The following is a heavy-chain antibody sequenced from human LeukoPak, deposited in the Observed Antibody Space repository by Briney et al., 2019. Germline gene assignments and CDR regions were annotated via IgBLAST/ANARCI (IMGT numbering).Heavy chain of an antibody. V-gene: IGHV3-7*04. CDR2: IKLDGSEE. CDR3: SRGLHNFDY. J-gene: IGHJ4*02. CDR1: GFSFSTFW. Sequence: PGGSLRLSCAASGFSFSTFWMTWVRQAPGKGREGVANIKLDGSEEYYVDSVKGRFTIARDNGKNSLYLQMSSLRAEDTAAHYCSRGLHNFDYWGQGTLVTVSS.